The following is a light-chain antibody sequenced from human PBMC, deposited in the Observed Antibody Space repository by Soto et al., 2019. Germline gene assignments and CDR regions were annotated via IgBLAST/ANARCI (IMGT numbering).Light chain of an antibody. CDR2: DAS. CDR1: QGITND. Sequence: QVTKSHFTLSAYLRDGEESSCRASQGITNDLGWYQQKPGKAPKRLIYDASTLHSGVPSRFSGRGSGTECTITFSSLQPEDFATYYCQQHNTYPRTFGQGTKVDIK. V-gene: IGKV1-17*01. J-gene: IGKJ1*01. CDR3: QQHNTYPRT.